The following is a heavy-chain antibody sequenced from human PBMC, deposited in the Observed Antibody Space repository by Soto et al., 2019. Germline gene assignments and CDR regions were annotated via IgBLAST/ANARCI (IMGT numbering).Heavy chain of an antibody. V-gene: IGHV1-69*08. CDR2: IIAVLGIT. CDR3: AREEGTVTYDY. J-gene: IGHJ4*02. Sequence: QVHLVQSGAEVRKPGSSVKVSCEASGGTSSTYTISWVRQAPGQGLEWMGRIIAVLGITNYAQSFQGRVTITEDKSTSTAYMELSSLRSDDTAVYYCAREEGTVTYDYWGQGTLVTVSS. CDR1: GGTSSTYT. D-gene: IGHD4-17*01.